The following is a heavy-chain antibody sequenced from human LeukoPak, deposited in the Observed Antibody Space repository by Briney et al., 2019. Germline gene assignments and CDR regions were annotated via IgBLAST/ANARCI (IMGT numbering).Heavy chain of an antibody. CDR1: GGSISGYH. Sequence: PSETLSLTCTVSGGSISGYHWSWIRQSPGKGLEWIGYIYYSVGANHNPSLKSRVTISVDTSKNQFSLKVSSVTAADTAVYYCARTSNSGYHDYWGQGTLVTVSS. CDR3: ARTSNSGYHDY. CDR2: IYYSVGA. J-gene: IGHJ4*02. V-gene: IGHV4-59*01. D-gene: IGHD3-22*01.